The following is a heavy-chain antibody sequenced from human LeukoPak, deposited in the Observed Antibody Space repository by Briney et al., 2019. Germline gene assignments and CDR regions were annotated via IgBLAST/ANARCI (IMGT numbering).Heavy chain of an antibody. CDR1: GYTFTSYA. V-gene: IGHV7-4-1*02. Sequence: ASVKVSCKASGYTFTSYAMDWVRQAPGQGLEWMGWINTNTGNPTYAQGFTGRFVFSLDTSVSTAYLQISSLKAEDTAVYYCARRSYCGGDCYPPDYWGQGTLVTVSP. D-gene: IGHD2-21*02. CDR3: ARRSYCGGDCYPPDY. J-gene: IGHJ4*02. CDR2: INTNTGNP.